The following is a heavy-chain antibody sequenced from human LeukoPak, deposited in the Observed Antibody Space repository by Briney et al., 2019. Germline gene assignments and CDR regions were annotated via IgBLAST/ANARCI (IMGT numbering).Heavy chain of an antibody. CDR1: GFTFSNAW. J-gene: IGHJ4*02. V-gene: IGHV3-15*01. CDR3: TTLSSAYYYSDY. Sequence: GGSLRLSCAASGFTFSNAWISWVRQAPGKGLEWVGRVKSKADGGATDYAAPVKGRFSISRDDSKNTLYLQMNSLQTEDTAVYYCTTLSSAYYYSDYWGQGTLVTVSS. D-gene: IGHD3-22*01. CDR2: VKSKADGGAT.